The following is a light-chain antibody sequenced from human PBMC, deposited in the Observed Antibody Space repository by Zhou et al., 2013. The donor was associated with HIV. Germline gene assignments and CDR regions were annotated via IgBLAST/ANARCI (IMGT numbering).Light chain of an antibody. CDR1: QSVSSSY. Sequence: EIVMTQSPATLSVSPGERATLSCRASQSVSSSYLAWYQQKPGQAPRLLIYSTSIRATGIPDRFSGSGSGTDFTLTISGLEPEDFAVFYCQQYGGSVTFGGGTKVEIK. CDR2: STS. V-gene: IGKV3-20*01. J-gene: IGKJ4*01. CDR3: QQYGGSVT.